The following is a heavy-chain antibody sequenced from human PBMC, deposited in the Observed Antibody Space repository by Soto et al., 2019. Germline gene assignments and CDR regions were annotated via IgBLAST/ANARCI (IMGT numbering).Heavy chain of an antibody. V-gene: IGHV1-69*06. CDR2: IIPIFGTA. J-gene: IGHJ6*02. Sequence: GPSVKVSCKASGGTFSSYAISWVRQAPGQGLEWMGGIIPIFGTANYAQKFQGRVTITADKSTSTAYMELSSLRSEDTAVYYCARDKSIAARPASTDYYYGMDVWGQGTTVTVSS. CDR3: ARDKSIAARPASTDYYYGMDV. D-gene: IGHD6-6*01. CDR1: GGTFSSYA.